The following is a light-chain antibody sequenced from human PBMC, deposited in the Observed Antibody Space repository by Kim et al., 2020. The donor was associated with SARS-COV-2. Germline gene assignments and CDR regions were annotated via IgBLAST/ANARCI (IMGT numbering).Light chain of an antibody. Sequence: DIQMTQSPSTLSASVGDRVTLTCRASQSVSRWLAWYQQKPGKAPKLLIYDGSNLQSGVPSRFSGSGSGTEFTLTISSLQPDDFATYYCEHRQKFGQGTTVDIK. CDR1: QSVSRW. CDR2: DGS. J-gene: IGKJ1*01. CDR3: EHRQK. V-gene: IGKV1-5*01.